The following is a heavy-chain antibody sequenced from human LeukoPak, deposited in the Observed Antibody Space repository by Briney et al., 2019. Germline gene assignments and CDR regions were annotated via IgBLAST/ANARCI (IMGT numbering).Heavy chain of an antibody. CDR2: IKPDGSEI. V-gene: IGHV3-7*01. CDR3: ARHLSGVTGYTYGRGIDY. Sequence: GGSLRLSCEASGFSFSRYWMSWVRQAPVRGLEWVANIKPDGSEIYYVDSVKGRFTISRDNAKKSLYLQMNSLRAEDTAVYYCARHLSGVTGYTYGRGIDYWGQGTLVTVSS. CDR1: GFSFSRYW. J-gene: IGHJ4*02. D-gene: IGHD5-18*01.